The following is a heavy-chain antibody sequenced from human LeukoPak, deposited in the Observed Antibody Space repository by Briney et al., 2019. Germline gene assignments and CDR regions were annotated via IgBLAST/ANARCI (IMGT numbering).Heavy chain of an antibody. J-gene: IGHJ4*02. V-gene: IGHV1-18*01. CDR2: ISACNGNT. Sequence: ASVKVSCKASGYTFTSYGISWVRQAPGQGLEWMGWISACNGNTNYAQKLQGRVTMTTDTSTSTAYMELRSLRSDDTAVYYCARAQRGYSSGWYSTYFDYWGQGTLVTVSS. CDR1: GYTFTSYG. D-gene: IGHD6-19*01. CDR3: ARAQRGYSSGWYSTYFDY.